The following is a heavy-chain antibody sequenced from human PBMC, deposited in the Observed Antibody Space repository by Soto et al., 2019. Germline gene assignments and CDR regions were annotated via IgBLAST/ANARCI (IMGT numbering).Heavy chain of an antibody. J-gene: IGHJ6*02. Sequence: GGSLRLSCAASGFTFSSYGMHWVRQAPGKGLEWVAVISYDGSNKYYADSVKGRFTISRDNSKNTLYLQMNSLRAEDTAVYYCAKSYCSGGSCYSDPGMDVWGQGTTVTVSS. V-gene: IGHV3-30*18. CDR2: ISYDGSNK. D-gene: IGHD2-15*01. CDR3: AKSYCSGGSCYSDPGMDV. CDR1: GFTFSSYG.